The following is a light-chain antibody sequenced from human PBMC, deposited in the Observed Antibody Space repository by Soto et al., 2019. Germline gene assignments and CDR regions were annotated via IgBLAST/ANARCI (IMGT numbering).Light chain of an antibody. CDR3: AAWDDSLSVPL. Sequence: QSVLTQPPSASRTPGQRVTISCSGSSSNIGSNYVYWYQQLPGTAPKLLIYRNNQRPSGVPDRFSGSKSGTSASLAISGLRSEDEADYYCAAWDDSLSVPLFGGGTKLTVL. V-gene: IGLV1-47*01. CDR1: SSNIGSNY. CDR2: RNN. J-gene: IGLJ2*01.